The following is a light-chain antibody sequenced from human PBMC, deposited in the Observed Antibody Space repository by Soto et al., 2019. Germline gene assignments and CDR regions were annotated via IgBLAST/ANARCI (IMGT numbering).Light chain of an antibody. J-gene: IGKJ3*01. CDR1: QGISNW. CDR2: TAS. Sequence: DIQMTQAPSSVSASVGDRVTMTCRASQGISNWLAWYQQKPGKAPKLLIYTASNLQSGVPSRFSGSGSGTEFTLTISSLQPEDFATYYCQQANSFPLTFGPGTKVDLK. CDR3: QQANSFPLT. V-gene: IGKV1-12*01.